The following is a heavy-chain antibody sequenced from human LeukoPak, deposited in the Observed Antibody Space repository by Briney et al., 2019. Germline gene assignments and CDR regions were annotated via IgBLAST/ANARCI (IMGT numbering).Heavy chain of an antibody. V-gene: IGHV1-46*01. D-gene: IGHD3-10*01. CDR1: GYTFTSYY. J-gene: IGHJ4*02. CDR2: INPSGGST. CDR3: AITTMVRGVIGSFDY. Sequence: ASVKVSCKASGYTFTSYYMHWVRQAPGQGLEWMGIINPSGGSTSYAQKFQGRVTMTRDTSISTAYMELSRLRSDDTAVYYCAITTMVRGVIGSFDYWGQGTLVTVSS.